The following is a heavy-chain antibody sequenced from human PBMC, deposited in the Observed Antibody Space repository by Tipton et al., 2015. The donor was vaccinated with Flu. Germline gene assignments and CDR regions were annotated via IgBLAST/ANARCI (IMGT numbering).Heavy chain of an antibody. D-gene: IGHD3-10*02. V-gene: IGHV4-39*01. Sequence: TLSLTCTVSSGSIRSTNYFCAWIRQPPGKRLELIGSIYPSGTTYYNPSLKSRVTISVDTSKSQFSLMLRSVTAADTAVYYCARPSYYDVDLKNFYFDYWGQGALVTVPS. CDR3: ARPSYYDVDLKNFYFDY. CDR2: IYPSGTT. J-gene: IGHJ4*02. CDR1: SGSIRSTNYF.